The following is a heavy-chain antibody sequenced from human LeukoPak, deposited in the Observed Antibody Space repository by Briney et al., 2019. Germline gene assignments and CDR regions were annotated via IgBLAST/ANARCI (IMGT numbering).Heavy chain of an antibody. J-gene: IGHJ6*03. CDR3: ARGPYYGSGSLNYYYYYMDV. CDR2: IIPIFGTA. D-gene: IGHD3-10*01. CDR1: GGTFSSYA. Sequence: ASVKVSCKASGGTFSSYAIGWVRQAPGQGLEWMGGIIPIFGTANYAQKFQGRVTITADKSTSTAYMELSSLRSEDTAVYYCARGPYYGSGSLNYYYYYMDVWGKGTTVTVSS. V-gene: IGHV1-69*06.